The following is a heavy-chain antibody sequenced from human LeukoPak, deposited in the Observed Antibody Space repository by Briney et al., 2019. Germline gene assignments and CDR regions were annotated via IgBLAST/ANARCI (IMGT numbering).Heavy chain of an antibody. Sequence: PSETLSLTCTVSGGSISSSSYYWGWIRQPPGKGLEWIGSIYYSGSTYYNPSLKSRVTISVDTSKNQFSLKLSSVTAADTAVYYCAREPRPSTYYFDYWGQGTLVTVSS. CDR2: IYYSGST. CDR1: GGSISSSSYY. D-gene: IGHD1-14*01. J-gene: IGHJ4*02. CDR3: AREPRPSTYYFDY. V-gene: IGHV4-39*07.